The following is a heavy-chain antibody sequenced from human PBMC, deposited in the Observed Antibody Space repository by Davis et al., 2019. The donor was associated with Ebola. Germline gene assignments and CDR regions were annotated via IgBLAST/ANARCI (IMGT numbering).Heavy chain of an antibody. V-gene: IGHV3-23*01. CDR1: GFPFRTYA. D-gene: IGHD1-14*01. J-gene: IGHJ6*02. CDR3: AALKPMLSTDV. Sequence: GESLKISCAASGFPFRTYAMTWVRQAPGKGLEWVSSISGTSGNTYYADSVKGRFTISRDNSEKMLYLQMNDLRVDDTATYFCAALKPMLSTDVWGQGVAVTVS. CDR2: ISGTSGNT.